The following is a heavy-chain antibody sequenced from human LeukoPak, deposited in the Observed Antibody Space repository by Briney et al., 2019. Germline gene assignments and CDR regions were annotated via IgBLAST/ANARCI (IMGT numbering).Heavy chain of an antibody. CDR2: IWYDGSNI. V-gene: IGHV3-33*06. CDR3: AKEGFDS. CDR1: GFTFSSYS. J-gene: IGHJ4*02. Sequence: GGSLRLSCAASGFTFSSYSMSWVRQAPGKGLEWVAMIWYDGSNIYYGDPVKGRFTISRDNSKNTLYLQMNSLRAEDTAVYYCAKEGFDSWGQGTLVTVSS.